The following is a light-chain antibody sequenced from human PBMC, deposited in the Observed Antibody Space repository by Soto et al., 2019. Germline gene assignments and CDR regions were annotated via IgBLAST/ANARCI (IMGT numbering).Light chain of an antibody. V-gene: IGKV1-9*01. J-gene: IGKJ4*01. CDR2: VTS. Sequence: IPLTQSPSSLSASVGDRVTITCRASQGVSSYLAWYQQKPGKAPNLLIYVTSTLQSGAPSRFSGNGSGTDFTLTISSLEPEDFATYYWQQHNSYPLTCGGGTKVEIK. CDR3: QQHNSYPLT. CDR1: QGVSSY.